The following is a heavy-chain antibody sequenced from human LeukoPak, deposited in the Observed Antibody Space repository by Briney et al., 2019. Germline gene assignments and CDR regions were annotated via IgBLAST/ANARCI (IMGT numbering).Heavy chain of an antibody. J-gene: IGHJ5*02. V-gene: IGHV4-61*02. CDR3: ARGWTTIFGVVYNWFGP. CDR1: GGSISSGSYY. CDR2: IYTSGST. Sequence: SEALSLTCTVSGGSISSGSYYWSWIRQPAGKGLEWIGRIYTSGSTNYNPSLKSRVTISVDTSKNQFSLKLSSVTAADTAVYYRARGWTTIFGVVYNWFGPWGQGTLVTVSS. D-gene: IGHD3-3*01.